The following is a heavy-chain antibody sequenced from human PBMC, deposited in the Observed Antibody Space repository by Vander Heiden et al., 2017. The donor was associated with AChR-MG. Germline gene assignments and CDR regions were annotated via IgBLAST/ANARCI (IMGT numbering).Heavy chain of an antibody. D-gene: IGHD6-19*01. CDR1: GFSLCTSGVG. CDR3: AHRRREQWLVTRSGWFDP. J-gene: IGHJ5*02. Sequence: QITLKESGPTLVKPTQTLTLTCTFSGFSLCTSGVGVASIRQPPGKALEWLALIYWDDDKRYSPSLKSRLTITKDTSKNQVVLTMTNMDPVDTATYYCAHRRREQWLVTRSGWFDPWGQGTLVTVSS. V-gene: IGHV2-5*02. CDR2: IYWDDDK.